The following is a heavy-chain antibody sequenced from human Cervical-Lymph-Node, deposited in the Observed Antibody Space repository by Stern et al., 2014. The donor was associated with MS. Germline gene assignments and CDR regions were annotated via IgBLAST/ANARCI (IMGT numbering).Heavy chain of an antibody. CDR2: IDYSGTI. CDR1: GGSISRSSYY. Sequence: QLQESGPGLVKPSETLSLTCTVSGGSISRSSYYWGWVRQPPGKGLEWIASIDYSGTINYSPYLKSRVSMSADTSNNQFSLSLNSVTVADTAVYYCARRYGTGLDYWGQGTLVTVSS. CDR3: ARRYGTGLDY. V-gene: IGHV4-39*01. D-gene: IGHD1-1*01. J-gene: IGHJ4*02.